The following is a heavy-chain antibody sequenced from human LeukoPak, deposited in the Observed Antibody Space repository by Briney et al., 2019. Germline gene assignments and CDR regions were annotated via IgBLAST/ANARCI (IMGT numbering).Heavy chain of an antibody. V-gene: IGHV1-3*01. CDR2: INAGNGNT. CDR3: AREAGSYYYDY. Sequence: ASVKVSCKASGYTFTSYAMHWVHQAPGQRLEWMGWINAGNGNTKYSQKFQGRVTITRDTSASTAYMELSSLRSEDTAVYYCAREAGSYYYDYWGQGTLVTVSS. D-gene: IGHD1-26*01. CDR1: GYTFTSYA. J-gene: IGHJ4*02.